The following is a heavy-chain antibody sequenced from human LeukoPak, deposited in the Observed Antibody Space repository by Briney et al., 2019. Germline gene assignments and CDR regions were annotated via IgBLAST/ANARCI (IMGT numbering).Heavy chain of an antibody. Sequence: GGSLRLSCAASGVTFSIYCRSGVRQAPGKGLEWGGHIKKDGSEQYYVYFVKGRFTISRDNAKNSLYLQMNSLGAEETAVYYCAELGITMIGGVWGKGTTVTISS. CDR1: GVTFSIYC. CDR3: AELGITMIGGV. V-gene: IGHV3-7*01. D-gene: IGHD3-10*02. J-gene: IGHJ6*04. CDR2: IKKDGSEQ.